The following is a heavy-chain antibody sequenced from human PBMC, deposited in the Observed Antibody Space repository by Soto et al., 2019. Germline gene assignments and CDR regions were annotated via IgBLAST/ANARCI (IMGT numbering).Heavy chain of an antibody. CDR2: IYYRGNT. D-gene: IGHD3-9*01. CDR3: ARLEGLATISYYFDF. Sequence: QLQESGPGLVKPSETLSLTCSVSGDSINSDKYYWGWIRQPPGKGLEWIGSIYYRGNTYYNPSLQTLTTISRDKSKSQFSLRLNSVTAADSAVYFCARLEGLATISYYFDFWGQGAQVTVSS. CDR1: GDSINSDKYY. J-gene: IGHJ4*02. V-gene: IGHV4-39*01.